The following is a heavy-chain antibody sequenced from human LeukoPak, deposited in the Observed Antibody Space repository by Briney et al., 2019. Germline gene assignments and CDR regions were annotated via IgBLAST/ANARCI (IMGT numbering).Heavy chain of an antibody. V-gene: IGHV1-2*02. D-gene: IGHD2-15*01. CDR1: VYTFTGYY. CDR3: ARGYCIGGSCYPLPELFDY. Sequence: GASVKVSCKASVYTFTGYYMLWVRQAPGQGLEWMGWINPNSGGTNYAQKFQGRVTMTRDTSISTAYMELSRLRSDDTAVYYCARGYCIGGSCYPLPELFDYWGQGTLVTVSS. J-gene: IGHJ4*02. CDR2: INPNSGGT.